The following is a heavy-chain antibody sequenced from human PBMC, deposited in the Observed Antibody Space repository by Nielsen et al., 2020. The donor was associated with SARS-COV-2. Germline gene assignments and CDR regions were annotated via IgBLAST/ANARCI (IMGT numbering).Heavy chain of an antibody. CDR3: AKDPSDYYDSSGNFDY. D-gene: IGHD3-22*01. Sequence: SLKISCVGSGFAFDEYAMHWVRQLPGKGLEWVSGTNWNGGTTGYGDSVKGRFTISRDNAKNSLYLQMNSLRAEDTALYYCAKDPSDYYDSSGNFDYWGQGTLVTVSS. CDR1: GFAFDEYA. V-gene: IGHV3-9*01. J-gene: IGHJ4*02. CDR2: TNWNGGTT.